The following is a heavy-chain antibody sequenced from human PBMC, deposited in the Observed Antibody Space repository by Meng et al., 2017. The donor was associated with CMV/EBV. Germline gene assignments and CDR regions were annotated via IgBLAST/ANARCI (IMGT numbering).Heavy chain of an antibody. Sequence: GELGRSGAEGKKPGASVKVSCKASGYPFTGYYMHWVRQAPGQGLEWMGWINPNSGGTNYAQKFQGRVTMTRDTSISTAYMELSRLRSDDTAVYYCARDRVAVAGNHWFDPWGQGTLVTVSS. CDR1: GYPFTGYY. V-gene: IGHV1-2*02. CDR3: ARDRVAVAGNHWFDP. D-gene: IGHD6-19*01. J-gene: IGHJ5*02. CDR2: INPNSGGT.